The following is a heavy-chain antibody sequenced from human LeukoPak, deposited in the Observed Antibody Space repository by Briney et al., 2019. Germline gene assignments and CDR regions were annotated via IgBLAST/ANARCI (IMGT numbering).Heavy chain of an antibody. V-gene: IGHV3-21*01. D-gene: IGHD4-23*01. CDR2: ISSSSSYI. Sequence: GGSLRLSCAASEFTFSNYNMNWVRQAPGKGLEWVSSISSSSSYIYYTDSVEGRFTISRDNAKNSLYLQMNSLRAGDTAVYYCARDRWAPGVWGKGTTVTVSS. J-gene: IGHJ6*04. CDR1: EFTFSNYN. CDR3: ARDRWAPGV.